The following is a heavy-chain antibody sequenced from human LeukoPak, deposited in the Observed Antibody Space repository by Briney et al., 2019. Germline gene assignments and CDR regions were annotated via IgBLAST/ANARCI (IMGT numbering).Heavy chain of an antibody. Sequence: GGSLRLSCAASGFTFSSYWMSWVRQAPGKGLEWVSYISSSSSTIYYADSVKGRFTISRDNAKNSLYLQMNSLRAEDTAVYYCSGGGVWPYDILTGGGQGTLVTVSS. V-gene: IGHV3-48*04. CDR1: GFTFSSYW. CDR2: ISSSSSTI. CDR3: SGGGVWPYDILTG. J-gene: IGHJ4*02. D-gene: IGHD3-9*01.